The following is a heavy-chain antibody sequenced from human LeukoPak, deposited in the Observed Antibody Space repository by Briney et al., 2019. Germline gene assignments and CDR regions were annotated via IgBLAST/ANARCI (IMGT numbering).Heavy chain of an antibody. Sequence: ASVKVSCKASGYTFTGYYMHWVRQAPGQGLEWMGWINPNSGGTNYAQKFQGRVTMTRDTSISTAYMELSRLRSDDTAVYYCARAIPDYDCWSGYLFWFDPWGQGTLVTVSS. CDR1: GYTFTGYY. D-gene: IGHD3-3*01. CDR2: INPNSGGT. V-gene: IGHV1-2*02. J-gene: IGHJ5*02. CDR3: ARAIPDYDCWSGYLFWFDP.